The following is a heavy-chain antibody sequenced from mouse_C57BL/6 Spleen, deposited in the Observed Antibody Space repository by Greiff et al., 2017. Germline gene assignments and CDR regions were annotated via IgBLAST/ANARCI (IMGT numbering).Heavy chain of an antibody. V-gene: IGHV5-6*01. CDR2: ISSGGSYT. CDR1: GFTFSSYG. CDR3: ARLGSRHYYAMDY. D-gene: IGHD1-1*01. J-gene: IGHJ4*01. Sequence: EVQVVESGGDLVKPGGSLKLSCAASGFTFSSYGMSWVRQTPDKRLEWVATISSGGSYTYYPDSVKGRFTISRDNAKNTLYLQMSSLKSEDTAMYYCARLGSRHYYAMDYWGQGTSGTVSS.